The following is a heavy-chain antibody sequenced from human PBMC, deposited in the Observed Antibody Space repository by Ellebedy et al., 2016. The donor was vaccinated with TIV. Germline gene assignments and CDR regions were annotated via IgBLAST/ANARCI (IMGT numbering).Heavy chain of an antibody. CDR2: IKSKTDGGTT. CDR1: GFTFSNAW. J-gene: IGHJ4*02. CDR3: TTGPNYYYDSSGYYLTLDY. V-gene: IGHV3-15*07. Sequence: PGGSLRLSCAASGFTFSNAWMNWVRQAPGKGLEWVGRIKSKTDGGTTDYAAPVKGRFTISRDDSKNTLYLQMNSLKTEDTAVYYCTTGPNYYYDSSGYYLTLDYWGQGTLVTVSS. D-gene: IGHD3-22*01.